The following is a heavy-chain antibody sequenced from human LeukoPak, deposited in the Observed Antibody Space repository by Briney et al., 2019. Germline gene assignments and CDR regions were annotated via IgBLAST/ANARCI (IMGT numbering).Heavy chain of an antibody. CDR1: GFTFSTSA. CDR2: ISISGDTT. CDR3: ANEEVPNDY. V-gene: IGHV3-23*01. J-gene: IGHJ4*02. D-gene: IGHD4/OR15-4a*01. Sequence: PGGSLRLSCAASGFTFSTSAMTWVRQAPGKGLEWVSGISISGDTTYYADSVQGRFTISRDNSKNTVYLQMSNLRVEDTAIYYCANEEVPNDYWGQGTLVTVSS.